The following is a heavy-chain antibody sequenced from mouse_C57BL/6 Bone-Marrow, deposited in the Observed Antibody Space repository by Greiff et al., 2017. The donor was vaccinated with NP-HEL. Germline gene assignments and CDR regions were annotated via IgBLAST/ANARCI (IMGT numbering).Heavy chain of an antibody. V-gene: IGHV1-80*01. D-gene: IGHD1-1*01. J-gene: IGHJ4*01. CDR3: ARGDYGSSYDAMDY. Sequence: VKVVESGAELVKPGASVKISCKASGYAFSSYWMNWVKQRPGKGLEWIGQIYPGDGDTNYNGKFKGKATLTADKSSSTAYMQLSSLTSEDSAVYFCARGDYGSSYDAMDYWGQGTSVTVSS. CDR1: GYAFSSYW. CDR2: IYPGDGDT.